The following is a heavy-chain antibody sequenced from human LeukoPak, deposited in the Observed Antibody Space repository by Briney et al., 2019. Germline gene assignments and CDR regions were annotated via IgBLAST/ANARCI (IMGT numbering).Heavy chain of an antibody. CDR2: ISAYNGNT. V-gene: IGHV1-18*01. CDR1: GYTFTSYG. Sequence: ASVKVSCKASGYTFTSYGISWVRQAPGQGLEWVGWISAYNGNTNYAQKLQGRVTMTTDTSTSTAYMELRSLRSDDTAVYYCARDRALLYDFWSGTYYYYYMDVWGKGTTVTVSS. J-gene: IGHJ6*03. CDR3: ARDRALLYDFWSGTYYYYYMDV. D-gene: IGHD3-3*01.